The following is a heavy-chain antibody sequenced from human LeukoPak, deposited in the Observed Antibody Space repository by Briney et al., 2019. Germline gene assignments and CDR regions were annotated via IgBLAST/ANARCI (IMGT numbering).Heavy chain of an antibody. CDR2: IYTSGST. Sequence: PSETLSLTCTVSGGSISSYYWSWIRQPAGKGLEWIGRIYTSGSTNYNPSLKSRVTMSVDTSKNQFSLKLSSMTATDTAVYYCARGDVVGAPFDYWGQGTLVTVSS. J-gene: IGHJ4*02. V-gene: IGHV4-4*07. CDR1: GGSISSYY. D-gene: IGHD1-26*01. CDR3: ARGDVVGAPFDY.